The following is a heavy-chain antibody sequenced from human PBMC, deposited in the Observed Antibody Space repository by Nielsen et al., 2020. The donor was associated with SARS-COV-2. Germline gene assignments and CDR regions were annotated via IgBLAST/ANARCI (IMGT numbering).Heavy chain of an antibody. CDR3: ATSPFYYGSGSYPDYYYYGMDV. CDR2: ISWNSGSI. D-gene: IGHD3-10*01. Sequence: GGSLRLSCAASGFTFDDYAMHWVRQAPGKGLEWVSGISWNSGSIGYADSVKGRFTISRDNAKNSLYLQMNSLGAEDTALYYCATSPFYYGSGSYPDYYYYGMDVWGQGTTVTVSS. V-gene: IGHV3-9*01. CDR1: GFTFDDYA. J-gene: IGHJ6*02.